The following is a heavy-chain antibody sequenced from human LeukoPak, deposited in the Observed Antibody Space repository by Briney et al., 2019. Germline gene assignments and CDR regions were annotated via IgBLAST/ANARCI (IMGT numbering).Heavy chain of an antibody. CDR3: ATLGDSGFDC. CDR2: FVPEDGET. CDR1: GYTLTQLF. V-gene: IGHV1-24*01. D-gene: IGHD3-10*01. Sequence: ASVRVSCKVSGYTLTQLFMHWVRQAPGKGPVWMGGFVPEDGETIYSQNFQGRVTMTADTSTDTAYMELSSLRSEDTAVYYCATLGDSGFDCWGQGTLVTVSS. J-gene: IGHJ4*02.